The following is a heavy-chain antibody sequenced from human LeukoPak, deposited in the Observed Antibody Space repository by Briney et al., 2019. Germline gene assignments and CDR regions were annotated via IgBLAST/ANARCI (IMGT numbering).Heavy chain of an antibody. V-gene: IGHV1-69*13. Sequence: ASVKVSCKTSGYTFTTYGLSWVRQAPGQGLEWMGGIIPIFGTANYAQKFQGRVTITADESTSTAYMELSSLRSEDTAVYYCARPGPYDFWSGYYIPLDYWGQGTLVTVSS. D-gene: IGHD3-3*01. CDR1: GYTFTTYG. J-gene: IGHJ4*02. CDR3: ARPGPYDFWSGYYIPLDY. CDR2: IIPIFGTA.